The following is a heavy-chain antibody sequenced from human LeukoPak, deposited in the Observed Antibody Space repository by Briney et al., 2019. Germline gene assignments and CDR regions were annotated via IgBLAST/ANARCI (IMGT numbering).Heavy chain of an antibody. CDR3: AKSRDDGTGYYYDY. CDR1: GFSFDDYA. D-gene: IGHD3-9*01. CDR2: ISRNSYNI. V-gene: IGHV3-9*01. J-gene: IGHJ4*02. Sequence: PGGSLRLSREASGFSFDDYAMHWVRQAPGKGLEWVAGISRNSYNIAYGDSVKGRFTISRDNAKKSLSLQMNSLGTEDTAFYYCAKSRDDGTGYYYDYWGQGVLVTVAS.